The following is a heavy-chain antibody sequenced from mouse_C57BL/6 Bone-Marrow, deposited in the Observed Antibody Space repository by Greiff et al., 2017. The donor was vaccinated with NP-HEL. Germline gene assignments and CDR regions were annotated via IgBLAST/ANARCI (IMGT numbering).Heavy chain of an antibody. Sequence: QVQLQQSGPELVKPGASVKISCKASGYAFSSSWMNWVKQRPGKGLEWIGRIYPGDGDTNYNGKFKGKATLTADKSSSTAHMQLSSLTSEDSAVYFCAKGYYGSSYSYWGQGTTLTVSS. D-gene: IGHD1-1*01. CDR1: GYAFSSSW. V-gene: IGHV1-82*01. CDR2: IYPGDGDT. J-gene: IGHJ2*01. CDR3: AKGYYGSSYSY.